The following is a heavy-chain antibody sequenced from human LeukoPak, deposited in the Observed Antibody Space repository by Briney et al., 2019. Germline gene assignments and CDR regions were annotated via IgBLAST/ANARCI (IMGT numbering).Heavy chain of an antibody. CDR3: ARVRGNYYDNSGFPGD. J-gene: IGHJ4*02. Sequence: GGSLRLSCTVSGFTFSTYCMDWVRQAPGKGLEWVARLSFDGNKEYYADSVKGRFTISRDNSKKTLFLQMNSLRLEDTAVFYCARVRGNYYDNSGFPGDWGQGTLVTVSS. V-gene: IGHV3-30*03. CDR2: LSFDGNKE. D-gene: IGHD3-22*01. CDR1: GFTFSTYC.